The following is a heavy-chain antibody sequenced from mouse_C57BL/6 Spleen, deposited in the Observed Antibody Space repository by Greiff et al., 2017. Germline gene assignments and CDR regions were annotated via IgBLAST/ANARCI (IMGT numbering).Heavy chain of an antibody. Sequence: EVKLQESGGGLVQPGGSMKLSCVASGFTFSNYWMNWVRQSPEKGLEWVAQIRLKSDNYATHDAESVKGRFTISRDDSKSSVYLQMNNLRAEDTGIYYCTFTTSAYWGQGTLVTVSA. J-gene: IGHJ3*01. V-gene: IGHV6-3*01. CDR2: IRLKSDNYAT. D-gene: IGHD2-12*01. CDR1: GFTFSNYW. CDR3: TFTTSAY.